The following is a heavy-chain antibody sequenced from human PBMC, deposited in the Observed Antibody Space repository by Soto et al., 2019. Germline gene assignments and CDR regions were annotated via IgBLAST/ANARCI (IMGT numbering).Heavy chain of an antibody. CDR2: ISATGGSY. V-gene: IGHV3-23*01. CDR3: AKDRGYSYGYGFDY. D-gene: IGHD5-18*01. CDR1: GFTFTSYA. J-gene: IGHJ4*02. Sequence: EVQLLESGGGLVQPGGSLRLSCAASGFTFTSYATPWVRQVPGKGLEWVSTISATGGSYYYAGSVKGRFTITRDNSKSTVYLQMNSLRDEDTALYYCAKDRGYSYGYGFDYWGKGTLVTVSS.